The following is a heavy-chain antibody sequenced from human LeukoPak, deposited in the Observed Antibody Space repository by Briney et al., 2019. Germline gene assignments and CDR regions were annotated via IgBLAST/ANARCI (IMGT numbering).Heavy chain of an antibody. V-gene: IGHV4-39*07. Sequence: PSETLSLTCTVSGDSISSSSYYWGWIRQPPGKGLEWIGNIYYSGSTYYNPSLKSRVTLSVDTSKNQFSLKLSSVTAADTAFYYCARGAYCSSINCYGFDYWGQGTQVTASS. CDR1: GDSISSSSYY. CDR2: IYYSGST. CDR3: ARGAYCSSINCYGFDY. J-gene: IGHJ4*02. D-gene: IGHD2-2*01.